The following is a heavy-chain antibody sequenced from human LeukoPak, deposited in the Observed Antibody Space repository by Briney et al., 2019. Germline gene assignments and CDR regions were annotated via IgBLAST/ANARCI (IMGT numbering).Heavy chain of an antibody. CDR2: ISSSSSYI. J-gene: IGHJ4*02. CDR3: AKGAYDYGGNSYYFDY. CDR1: GFTFSSYS. D-gene: IGHD4-23*01. Sequence: GGSLRLSCAASGFTFSSYSMNWVRQAPGKGLEWVSSISSSSSYIYYADSVKGRFTISRDNAKNSLYLQMNSLRAEDTAVYYCAKGAYDYGGNSYYFDYWGQGTLVTVSS. V-gene: IGHV3-21*01.